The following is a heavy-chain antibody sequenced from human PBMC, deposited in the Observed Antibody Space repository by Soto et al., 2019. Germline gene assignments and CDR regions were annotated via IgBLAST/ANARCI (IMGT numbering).Heavy chain of an antibody. Sequence: EGSIRLSCVASRFDFTSNGLHWLRDSPGKELAWGAVMANDGNNQFYADSVSGRFISSRYTTKHSLFLHMSRLSPEATAVYHCARGFCATRVCYYFFVLWGPGALVTVSS. J-gene: IGHJ4*02. CDR2: MANDGNNQ. CDR1: RFDFTSNG. CDR3: ARGFCATRVCYYFFVL. V-gene: IGHV3-30*03. D-gene: IGHD2-15*01.